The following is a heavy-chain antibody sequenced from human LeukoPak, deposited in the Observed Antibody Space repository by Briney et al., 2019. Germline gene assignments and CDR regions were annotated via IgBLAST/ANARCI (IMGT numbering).Heavy chain of an antibody. CDR2: IIPILGIA. J-gene: IGHJ4*02. CDR1: GYTFTSYG. Sequence: GASVKVSCKASGYTFTSYGISWVRQAPGQGLEWMGRIIPILGIANYAQKFQGRVTITADKSTSTAYMELSSLRSEDTAVYYCASQMTTVTAHFDYWGQGTLVTVSS. V-gene: IGHV1-69*04. D-gene: IGHD4-4*01. CDR3: ASQMTTVTAHFDY.